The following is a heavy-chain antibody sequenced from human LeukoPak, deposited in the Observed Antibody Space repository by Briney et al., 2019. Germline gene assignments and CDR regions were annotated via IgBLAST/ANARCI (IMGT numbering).Heavy chain of an antibody. V-gene: IGHV1-18*01. CDR1: GGTFSSYA. Sequence: ASVKVSCKASGGTFSSYAISWVRQAPGQGLEWMGWISAYNGNTNYAQKLQGRVTMTTDTSTSTAYMELRSLRSDDTAVYYCARLWFGELLFDYWGQGTLVTVSS. CDR3: ARLWFGELLFDY. CDR2: ISAYNGNT. D-gene: IGHD3-10*01. J-gene: IGHJ4*02.